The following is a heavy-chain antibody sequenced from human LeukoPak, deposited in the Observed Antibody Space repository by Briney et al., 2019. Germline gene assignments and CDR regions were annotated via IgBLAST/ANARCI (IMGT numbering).Heavy chain of an antibody. Sequence: SETLSLTCTVSGGSISSYYWSWIRQPAGKGLEWIGRIYTSGSTNYNPSLKSRVTISVDTSKNQFSLKLSSVTAADTAVYYCARVVWGGDFHYSLDVWGKGTTVIVSS. CDR3: ARVVWGGDFHYSLDV. CDR1: GGSISSYY. D-gene: IGHD7-27*01. V-gene: IGHV4-4*07. J-gene: IGHJ6*03. CDR2: IYTSGST.